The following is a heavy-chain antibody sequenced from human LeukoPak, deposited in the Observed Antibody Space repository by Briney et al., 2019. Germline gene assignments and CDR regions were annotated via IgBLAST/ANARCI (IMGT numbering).Heavy chain of an antibody. J-gene: IGHJ3*02. Sequence: GGSLRLPRAASGFTFSSYEMNWVRQAPGKGLEWVSYISSSGSTIYYADSVKGRFTISRDNAKNSLYLQMNSLRAEDTAVYYCARERSYYYGSGGYPGDAFDIWGQGTMVTVSS. CDR2: ISSSGSTI. V-gene: IGHV3-48*03. CDR1: GFTFSSYE. D-gene: IGHD3-10*01. CDR3: ARERSYYYGSGGYPGDAFDI.